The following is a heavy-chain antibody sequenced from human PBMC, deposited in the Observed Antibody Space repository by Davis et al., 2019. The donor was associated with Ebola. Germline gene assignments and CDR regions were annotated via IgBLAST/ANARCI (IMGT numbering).Heavy chain of an antibody. CDR3: SGLGASSGWYLP. V-gene: IGHV3-30*03. Sequence: PGGSLRLSCAASGFTFSTYGMHWVRQAPGKGLEWEAVISYDGSNKYYADSVKGRFTISRDNSKNTLYLQMNSLRAEDTAVYYCSGLGASSGWYLPWGQGTLVTVSS. D-gene: IGHD6-19*01. J-gene: IGHJ5*02. CDR2: ISYDGSNK. CDR1: GFTFSTYG.